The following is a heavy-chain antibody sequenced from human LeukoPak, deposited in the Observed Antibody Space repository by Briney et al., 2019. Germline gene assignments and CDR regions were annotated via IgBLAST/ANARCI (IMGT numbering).Heavy chain of an antibody. CDR1: GYTFTSYD. Sequence: ASVKVSCKASGYTFTSYDINWVRQATGQGLEWMGWMNPNSGNTGYTQKFQGRVTMTRNTSISTAYMELSSLRSEDTAVYYCARGVSEDYGDYHPWGQGTLVTVSS. CDR2: MNPNSGNT. CDR3: ARGVSEDYGDYHP. D-gene: IGHD4-17*01. J-gene: IGHJ5*02. V-gene: IGHV1-8*01.